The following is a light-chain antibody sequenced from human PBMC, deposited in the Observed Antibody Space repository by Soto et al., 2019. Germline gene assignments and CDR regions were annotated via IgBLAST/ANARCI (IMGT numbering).Light chain of an antibody. Sequence: QSVLTQPPSASGTPGQRVTISCSGSSSNIGSNYVYWYQQLPGTAPKLLIYSNNQRPSGVPDRFSGSKSGTSASLAISGLRSEDESYYYCAVWDYSLSGPLFGGGTKLTVL. CDR1: SSNIGSNY. V-gene: IGLV1-47*02. J-gene: IGLJ2*01. CDR3: AVWDYSLSGPL. CDR2: SNN.